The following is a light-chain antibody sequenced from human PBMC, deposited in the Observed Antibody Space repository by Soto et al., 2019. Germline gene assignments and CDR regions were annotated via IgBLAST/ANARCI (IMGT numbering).Light chain of an antibody. CDR3: QQYGNWPPWT. Sequence: EIVLTQSPGTLSLSPGERATLSCRASQSLSDNLAWYQQKTGQPPRLLIFRASTRASGIPARFSGGGSGTEFTLTISRLQSEDFAVYYCQQYGNWPPWTFGPGTKVDI. V-gene: IGKV3-15*01. J-gene: IGKJ1*01. CDR2: RAS. CDR1: QSLSDN.